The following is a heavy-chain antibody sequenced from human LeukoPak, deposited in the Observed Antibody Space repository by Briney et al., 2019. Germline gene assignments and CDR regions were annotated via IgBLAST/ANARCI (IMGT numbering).Heavy chain of an antibody. V-gene: IGHV5-51*01. CDR1: GYSFTSYW. D-gene: IGHD3-22*01. J-gene: IGHJ3*02. CDR3: ASPFQDYCDSSIQSAFDI. Sequence: GESLKISCKGSGYSFTSYWIGWVRQMPGKGLEWMGIIYPGDSDTRYSPSFQGQVTISADKSISTAYLQWSSLKASDTAMYYCASPFQDYCDSSIQSAFDIWGQGTMVTVSS. CDR2: IYPGDSDT.